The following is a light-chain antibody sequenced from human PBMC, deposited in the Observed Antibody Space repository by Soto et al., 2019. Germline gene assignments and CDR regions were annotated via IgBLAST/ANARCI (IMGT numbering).Light chain of an antibody. Sequence: EVVVTQSPATLSVSPGERATLSCRASESVGRHLAWYRQKPGQAPKLLIFDASTRATGVPARFSGSGSGKEFTITVSSLQSEDIAVYFRQQYNNWPPKVGQGTRLEIK. CDR3: QQYNNWPPK. CDR1: ESVGRH. CDR2: DAS. J-gene: IGKJ5*01. V-gene: IGKV3-15*01.